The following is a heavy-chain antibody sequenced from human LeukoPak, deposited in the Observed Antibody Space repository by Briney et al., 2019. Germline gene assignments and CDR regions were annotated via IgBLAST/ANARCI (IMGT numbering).Heavy chain of an antibody. CDR3: ARDRDYSSGWYWFDP. CDR2: IYYSGST. Sequence: LRLSCTVSGFTFGDYAMGWVRQHPGKGLEWIGYIYYSGSTYYNPSLKSRVTISVDTSKNQFSLKLSSVTAADTAVYYCARDRDYSSGWYWFDPWGQGTLVTVSS. J-gene: IGHJ5*02. CDR1: GFTFGDYA. D-gene: IGHD6-19*01. V-gene: IGHV4-31*02.